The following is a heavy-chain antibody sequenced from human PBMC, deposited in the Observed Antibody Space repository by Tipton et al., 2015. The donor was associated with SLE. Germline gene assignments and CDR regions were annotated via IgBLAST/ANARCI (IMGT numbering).Heavy chain of an antibody. J-gene: IGHJ6*02. CDR3: ARGDYYDSSEFFTGYYGVDV. CDR1: GITFSNYE. V-gene: IGHV3-21*03. Sequence: SLRLSCEVSGITFSNYEMKWVRQAPGKGLEWVSSISSSSSYIHYADSVKGRFTISRDNAKNSLYLQMNSLRGEDTAVYNCARGDYYDSSEFFTGYYGVDVWGQGSTVTVSS. D-gene: IGHD3-22*01. CDR2: ISSSSSYI.